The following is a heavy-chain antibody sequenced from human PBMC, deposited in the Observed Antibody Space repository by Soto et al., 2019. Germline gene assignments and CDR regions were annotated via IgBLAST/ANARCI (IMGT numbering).Heavy chain of an antibody. CDR2: IIPIFGTA. V-gene: IGHV1-69*13. CDR3: AGGGGRIQLNWFDP. J-gene: IGHJ5*02. Sequence: SVKVSCKASGGTFSSYAISWVRQAPGQGLEWMGGIIPIFGTANYAQKFQGRVTITADESTSTAYMELSSLRSEDTAVYYCAGGGGRIQLNWFDPWGQGTLVTVSS. CDR1: GGTFSSYA. D-gene: IGHD1-1*01.